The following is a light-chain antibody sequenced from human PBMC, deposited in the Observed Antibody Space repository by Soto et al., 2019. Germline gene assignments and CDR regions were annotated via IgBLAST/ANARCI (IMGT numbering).Light chain of an antibody. CDR2: GAS. J-gene: IGKJ1*01. CDR3: QQYNSYRT. CDR1: QSVSSN. Sequence: MTQSPTTLSVSPWERATISFRASQSVSSNLAWYQQKPGQAPRLLIYGASTRATGIPARFSGSGSGTEFILTISSLQPDDFATYYCQQYNSYRTFGQGTKVDIK. V-gene: IGKV3-15*01.